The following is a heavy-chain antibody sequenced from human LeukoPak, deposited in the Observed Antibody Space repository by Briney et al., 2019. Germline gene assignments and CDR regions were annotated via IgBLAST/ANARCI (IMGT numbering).Heavy chain of an antibody. V-gene: IGHV4-59*01. CDR2: IHYSGST. J-gene: IGHJ4*02. CDR3: ARGRRFLEDY. D-gene: IGHD3-3*01. Sequence: PSETLSLTCTVSGGSISSYYWSWIRQPPGKGLEWIGYIHYSGSTNYNPSLKSRVTISVDTSKNQFSLKLSSVTAADTAVYYCARGRRFLEDYWGQGTLVTVSS. CDR1: GGSISSYY.